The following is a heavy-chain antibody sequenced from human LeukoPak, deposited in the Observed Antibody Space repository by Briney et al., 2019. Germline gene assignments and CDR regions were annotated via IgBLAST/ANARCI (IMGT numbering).Heavy chain of an antibody. Sequence: ASVKVSCKASGYTFTSYGISWVRQAPGQGLEWMGWINPNSGGTNYAQKFQGRVTMTRDTSISTAYMELSRLRSDDTDVYYCARDKFKGGYAYFDYWGQGTLVTVSS. CDR1: GYTFTSYG. D-gene: IGHD6-25*01. V-gene: IGHV1-2*02. J-gene: IGHJ4*02. CDR2: INPNSGGT. CDR3: ARDKFKGGYAYFDY.